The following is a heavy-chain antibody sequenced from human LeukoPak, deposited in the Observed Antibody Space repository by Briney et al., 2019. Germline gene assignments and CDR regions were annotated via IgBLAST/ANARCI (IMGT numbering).Heavy chain of an antibody. J-gene: IGHJ4*02. CDR1: GYTLIELS. CDR2: FEPEDGET. CDR3: ATVEFRSSDFDY. Sequence: ASVKVSCKVSGYTLIELSMHWVRQAPGKGLEWMGGFEPEDGETIYAQKFQGRVTMTEDTSTDTAYMELSSLRSEDTAVYYCATVEFRSSDFDYWGQGTLVTVSS. D-gene: IGHD6-6*01. V-gene: IGHV1-24*01.